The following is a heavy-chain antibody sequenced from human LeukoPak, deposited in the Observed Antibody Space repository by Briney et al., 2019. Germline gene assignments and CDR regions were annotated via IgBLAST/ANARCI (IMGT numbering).Heavy chain of an antibody. CDR2: INSDGSWT. Sequence: GGSLRLSCAASGNYLMHWVRQAPGKGLVWVSHINSDGSWTSYADSVKGRFTISKDDAKNTVYLQMNSLRAEDTAVYYCVSFYETYWGRGTLVTVSS. CDR3: VSFYETY. D-gene: IGHD2/OR15-2a*01. CDR1: GNYL. J-gene: IGHJ4*02. V-gene: IGHV3-74*01.